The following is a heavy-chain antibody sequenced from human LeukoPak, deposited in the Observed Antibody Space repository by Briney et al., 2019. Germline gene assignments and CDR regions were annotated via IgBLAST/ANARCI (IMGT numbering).Heavy chain of an antibody. CDR2: FNPILGTA. CDR3: ARGLYCSSSTSCYDYGMDV. J-gene: IGHJ6*02. D-gene: IGHD2-2*01. V-gene: IGHV1-69*13. CDR1: GYTVSELA. Sequence: SVKLSCKVSGYTVSELAMHWVRQAPGQGLEWKGGFNPILGTAKYAKKLQGRVTITAYESTSTGYMELSSLRYEDTAVYYCARGLYCSSSTSCYDYGMDVWGQGTTVTVSS.